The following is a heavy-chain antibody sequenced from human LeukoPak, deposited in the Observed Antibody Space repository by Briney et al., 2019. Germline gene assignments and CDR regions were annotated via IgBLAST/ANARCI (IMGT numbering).Heavy chain of an antibody. J-gene: IGHJ6*02. V-gene: IGHV5-51*01. Sequence: GESLKISCKGSGYSFTSYWIGWVRQVPGKGLEWMGIIYPGDSDTRYSPSFQGQVTISADKSISTAYLQWSSLKASDTAMYYCARHKTAAAGGMDVWGQGTTVTVSS. CDR2: IYPGDSDT. D-gene: IGHD6-13*01. CDR1: GYSFTSYW. CDR3: ARHKTAAAGGMDV.